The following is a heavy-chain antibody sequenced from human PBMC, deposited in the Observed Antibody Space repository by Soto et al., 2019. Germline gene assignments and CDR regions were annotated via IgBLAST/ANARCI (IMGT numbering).Heavy chain of an antibody. Sequence: QVPLVQSGAEVKKPGASVQVSCKVSGYTLTELSMHWVRQAPGKGLEWMGGFDPEDGETIYAQKFQGRVTMTEDTSTDTAYMELSSLRSEDTAVYYCATDEIRRLYSSSRPVAYWGQGTMVTVSS. CDR2: FDPEDGET. CDR1: GYTLTELS. D-gene: IGHD6-13*01. J-gene: IGHJ4*02. CDR3: ATDEIRRLYSSSRPVAY. V-gene: IGHV1-24*01.